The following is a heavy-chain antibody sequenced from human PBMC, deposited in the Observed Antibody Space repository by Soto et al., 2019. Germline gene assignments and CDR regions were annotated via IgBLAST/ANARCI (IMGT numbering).Heavy chain of an antibody. J-gene: IGHJ6*02. CDR2: IKSKTDGGTT. V-gene: IGHV3-15*07. Sequence: PGGSLRLSCAASGFTFSNAWMNWVRQAPGKGLEWVGRIKSKTDGGTTDYAAPVKGRFTISRDDSKNTLYLQMNSLKTEDTAVYYCTTGNIVVVPAARVYDFWSGYYMERPPHYYYGMDVWGQGTTVTVSS. CDR3: TTGNIVVVPAARVYDFWSGYYMERPPHYYYGMDV. D-gene: IGHD3-3*01. CDR1: GFTFSNAW.